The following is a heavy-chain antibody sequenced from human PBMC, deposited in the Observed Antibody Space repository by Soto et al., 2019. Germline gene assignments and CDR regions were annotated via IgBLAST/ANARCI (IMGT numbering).Heavy chain of an antibody. D-gene: IGHD1-1*01. J-gene: IGHJ6*02. V-gene: IGHV3-33*01. CDR1: GFTFSSYG. CDR3: ARRGRYNTAYGNIPHLYYYYGMDV. CDR2: IWYDGSNK. Sequence: PGGSLRLSCAASGFTFSSYGMHWVRQAPGKGLEWVAVIWYDGSNKYYADSVKGRFTISRDNSKNTLYLQMNSLRAEDTAAYYCARRGRYNTAYGNIPHLYYYYGMDVWGQGTTVTVSS.